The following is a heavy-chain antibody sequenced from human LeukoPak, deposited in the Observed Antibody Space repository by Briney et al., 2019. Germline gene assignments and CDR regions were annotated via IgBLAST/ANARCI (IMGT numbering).Heavy chain of an antibody. Sequence: GASVKVSCKASGYTFTSYYMHWVRQAPGQGLEWMGIINPSGGSTSYAQKFQGRVTMTRDTSKNQFSLKLSSVTAADTAVYYCARVDIVVVVAADWYFDLWGRGTLVTVSS. CDR2: INPSGGST. CDR3: ARVDIVVVVAADWYFDL. J-gene: IGHJ2*01. V-gene: IGHV1-46*01. D-gene: IGHD2-15*01. CDR1: GYTFTSYY.